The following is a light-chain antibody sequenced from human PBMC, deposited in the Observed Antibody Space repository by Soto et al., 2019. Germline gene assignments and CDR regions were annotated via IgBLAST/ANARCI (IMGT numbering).Light chain of an antibody. V-gene: IGKV3-11*01. J-gene: IGKJ4*01. CDR3: ELRSNWLRGIT. CDR1: QSVSSY. Sequence: EIVLTQSPATLSLSPGERATLSCRASQSVSSYLAWYQQKPGQAPRLLIYDASNRATGLPARFSGSGSGTDFTLTISSLEPEDFAGYYCELRSNWLRGITFGGGPKVESK. CDR2: DAS.